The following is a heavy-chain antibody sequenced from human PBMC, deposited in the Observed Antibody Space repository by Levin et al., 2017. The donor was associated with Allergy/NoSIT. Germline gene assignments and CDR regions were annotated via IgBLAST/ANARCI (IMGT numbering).Heavy chain of an antibody. CDR2: ISGSGGST. J-gene: IGHJ4*02. CDR3: AKESPTFDY. V-gene: IGHV3-23*01. Sequence: SCATSGFTFTSYAMSWVRQAPGQGLEWVSVISGSGGSTYYADSVKGRFTISRDNSKNTLYLQMDSLRAEDTALYYCAKESPTFDYWGQGTLVTVSS. CDR1: GFTFTSYA.